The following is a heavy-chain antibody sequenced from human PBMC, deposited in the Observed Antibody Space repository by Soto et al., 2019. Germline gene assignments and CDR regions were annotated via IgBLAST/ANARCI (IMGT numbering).Heavy chain of an antibody. CDR2: IRSKVNTYVT. J-gene: IGHJ4*02. D-gene: IGHD5-18*01. CDR3: TRRRDWTAMDPLDY. Sequence: EVQLVESGGGLVQPGGSLKLSCAASGFTFSDSAMHWVRQASGKGLEWVGRIRSKVNTYVTAYAASVKGRFTISRDDSMNTAYLQMNSLKTEDTAVYYCTRRRDWTAMDPLDYWGQGTLVTVSS. CDR1: GFTFSDSA. V-gene: IGHV3-73*02.